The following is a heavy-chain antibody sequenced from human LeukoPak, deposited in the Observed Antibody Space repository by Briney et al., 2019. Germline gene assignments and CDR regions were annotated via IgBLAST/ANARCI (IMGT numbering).Heavy chain of an antibody. CDR3: ARAGYNWNYGRYYYYYMDV. J-gene: IGHJ6*03. Sequence: PSQTLSLTCTVSGGSISSGSYYWSWIRQPAGKGLEWIGRIYTSGSTNYNPSLKSRVTISVDTSKNQFSLKLSSVTAADTAVYYCARAGYNWNYGRYYYYYMDVWGKGTTVTVSS. CDR1: GGSISSGSYY. CDR2: IYTSGST. D-gene: IGHD1-7*01. V-gene: IGHV4-61*02.